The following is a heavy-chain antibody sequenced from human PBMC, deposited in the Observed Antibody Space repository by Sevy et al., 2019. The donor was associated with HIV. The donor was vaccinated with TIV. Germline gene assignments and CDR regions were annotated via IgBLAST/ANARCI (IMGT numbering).Heavy chain of an antibody. CDR1: GFTFSSYA. CDR2: ISGSGGST. V-gene: IGHV3-23*01. CDR3: AKESLDNGIVGQFDY. J-gene: IGHJ4*02. Sequence: GGSLRLSCAASGFTFSSYAISWVRQAPGKGLEWVSAISGSGGSTYYADSVKGRFTISRDNSKNTLYLQMNSLRAEDTAVYYCAKESLDNGIVGQFDYWGQGTLVTVSS. D-gene: IGHD3-22*01.